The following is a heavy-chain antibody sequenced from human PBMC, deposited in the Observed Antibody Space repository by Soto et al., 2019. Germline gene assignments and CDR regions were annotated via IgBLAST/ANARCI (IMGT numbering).Heavy chain of an antibody. CDR3: ARDVFRYCHWPYYYGMGV. D-gene: IGHD3-9*01. V-gene: IGHV3-74*01. J-gene: IGHJ6*02. CDR2: INSEGSST. CDR1: GLSFSSYG. Sequence: VGSLRLCCAALGLSFSSYGMHWVRQAPGKGLVWVSRINSEGSSTSYADSVKGRFTIARDTAKNTLYLQRNSMKAEDAAVEYCARDVFRYCHWPYYYGMGVGGQGTTVTVSS.